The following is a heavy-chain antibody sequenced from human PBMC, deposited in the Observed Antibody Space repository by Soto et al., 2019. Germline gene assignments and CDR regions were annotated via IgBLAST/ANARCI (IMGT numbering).Heavy chain of an antibody. Sequence: QVQLQQSGPGLVKPSQTLSLTCAISGDSVSSNSAAWNWIRQSPSRGLEWLGRTYYRSKWYNDYAVSVKRRITINPDTSKNQFSPQVNSVTPEDAAVYSCARGEGAALTAGGDYYYYYGMDVWGQGTTVTVSS. CDR3: ARGEGAALTAGGDYYYYYGMDV. V-gene: IGHV6-1*01. J-gene: IGHJ6*02. D-gene: IGHD6-6*01. CDR2: TYYRSKWYN. CDR1: GDSVSSNSAA.